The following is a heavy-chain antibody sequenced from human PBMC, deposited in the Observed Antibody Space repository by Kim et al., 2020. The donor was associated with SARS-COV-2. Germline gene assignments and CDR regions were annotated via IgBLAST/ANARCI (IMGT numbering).Heavy chain of an antibody. CDR3: ARGGVVLMVYAIPGRRLNAFDI. CDR2: INHSGST. J-gene: IGHJ3*02. CDR1: GGSFSGYY. D-gene: IGHD2-8*01. V-gene: IGHV4-34*01. Sequence: SETLSLTCAVYGGSFSGYYWSWIRQPPGKGLEWIGEINHSGSTNYNPSLKSRVTISVDTSKNQFSLKLSSVTAADTAVYYCARGGVVLMVYAIPGRRLNAFDIWGQGTMVTVSS.